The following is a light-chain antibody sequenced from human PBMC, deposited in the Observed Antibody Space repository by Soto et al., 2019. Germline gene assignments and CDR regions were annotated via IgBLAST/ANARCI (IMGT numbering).Light chain of an antibody. J-gene: IGLJ1*01. CDR3: SSYTSSSTLGV. CDR1: SSDVGGYNY. CDR2: DVS. Sequence: QSALTQPASVSGPPGQSITISCTGTSSDVGGYNYVSWYQQYPGKAPKLMIYDVSNRPSGVSDRFSGSKSGNTASLTISGLRAEDEADYYCSSYTSSSTLGVFGTGTKLTVL. V-gene: IGLV2-14*03.